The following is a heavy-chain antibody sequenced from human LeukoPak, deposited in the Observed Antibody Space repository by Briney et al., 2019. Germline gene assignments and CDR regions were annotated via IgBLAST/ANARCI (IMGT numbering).Heavy chain of an antibody. CDR2: IVVGSGNT. CDR3: AASPWSHCSSTSCYTGKSHYYYYYMDV. D-gene: IGHD2-2*02. J-gene: IGHJ6*03. V-gene: IGHV1-58*01. Sequence: SVKVSCKASGFTFTSSAVQWVRQARGQRLEWIGWIVVGSGNTNYAQKFQERVTITRDMSTSTAYMELSSLRSEDTAVYYCAASPWSHCSSTSCYTGKSHYYYYYMDVWGKGTTVTVSS. CDR1: GFTFTSSA.